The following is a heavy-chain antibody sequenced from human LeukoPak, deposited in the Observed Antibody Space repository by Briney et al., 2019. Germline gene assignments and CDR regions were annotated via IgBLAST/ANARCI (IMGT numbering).Heavy chain of an antibody. CDR1: GFTVSSNY. V-gene: IGHV3-66*02. CDR2: IYSGGST. Sequence: PGGSLRLSCAASGFTVSSNYMSWVRQAPGKGLEWVSVIYSGGSTYYADSVKGRFTISRDNSKNTLYLQMNSLRAEDTAVYYCARGLIAALPSHWGQGTLVTVSS. CDR3: ARGLIAALPSH. J-gene: IGHJ4*02. D-gene: IGHD6-13*01.